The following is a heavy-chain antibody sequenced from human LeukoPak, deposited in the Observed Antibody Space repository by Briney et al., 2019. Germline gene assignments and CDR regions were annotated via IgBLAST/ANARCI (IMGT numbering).Heavy chain of an antibody. Sequence: ASVKVSCKASGYTFTSYDINWVRQATGQGLEWMGWMNPNSGNTSYAQKFQGRVTMTRDTSTSTVYMELSSLRSEDTAVYYCARDPEMRYYDSSGYYPRFLYYFDYWGQGTLVTVSS. CDR2: MNPNSGNT. D-gene: IGHD3-22*01. J-gene: IGHJ4*02. CDR3: ARDPEMRYYDSSGYYPRFLYYFDY. CDR1: GYTFTSYD. V-gene: IGHV1-8*01.